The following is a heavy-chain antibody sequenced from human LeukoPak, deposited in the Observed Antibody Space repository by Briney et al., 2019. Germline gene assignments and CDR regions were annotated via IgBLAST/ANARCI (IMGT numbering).Heavy chain of an antibody. CDR2: VSSTGSYI. V-gene: IGHV3-21*01. CDR3: SREEARGGPFDY. CDR1: GFSFSSHS. D-gene: IGHD3-10*01. Sequence: GGSLTLSCAPSGFSFSSHSMNWLRQAPGKGLEWASSVSSTGSYIYYPDSAMGRFTSYSVNAKDPLHLQLKSLLSDDTGEDYCSREEARGGPFDYWGQGTLVTVSS. J-gene: IGHJ4*02.